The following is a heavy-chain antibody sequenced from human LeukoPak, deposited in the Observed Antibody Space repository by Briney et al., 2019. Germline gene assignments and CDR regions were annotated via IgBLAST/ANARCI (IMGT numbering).Heavy chain of an antibody. CDR3: ARAGVVTALSYYYYYMDV. CDR1: GFTFDDYT. V-gene: IGHV3-48*01. Sequence: GGSLRLSCAASGFTFDDYTMHWVRQAPGKGLEWVSYISSSSSTIYYADSVKGRFTISRDNAKNSLYLQMNSLRAEDTAVYYCARAGVVTALSYYYYYMDVWGKGTTVTVSS. J-gene: IGHJ6*03. CDR2: ISSSSSTI. D-gene: IGHD2-21*02.